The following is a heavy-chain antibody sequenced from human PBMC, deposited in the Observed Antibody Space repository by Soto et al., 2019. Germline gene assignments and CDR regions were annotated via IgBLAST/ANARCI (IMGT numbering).Heavy chain of an antibody. Sequence: SETLSLTCAVYGGSFSGYYWSWIRQPPGKGLEWIGYIYYSGSTNYNPSLKSRVTISVDTSKNQFSLKLSSVTAAGTAVYYCARDPIAAAAWGQGTLVTVSS. CDR3: ARDPIAAAA. V-gene: IGHV4-59*01. J-gene: IGHJ5*02. CDR2: IYYSGST. D-gene: IGHD6-13*01. CDR1: GGSFSGYY.